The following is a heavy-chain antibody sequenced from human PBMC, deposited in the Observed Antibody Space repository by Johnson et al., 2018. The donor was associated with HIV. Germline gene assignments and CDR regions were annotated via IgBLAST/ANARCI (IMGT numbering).Heavy chain of an antibody. V-gene: IGHV3-7*03. J-gene: IGHJ3*02. CDR2: IKQDGSEK. Sequence: EVQLVESGGGVVQPGMFVRLSCAASGFTFSSYWMSWVRQAPGKGLEWVANIKQDGSEKYYVDSVKGRFTISRDNAKNTLYLQMNSLRAEDTAVYYCTTDHGSPDAFDIWGQGTMVTVSS. D-gene: IGHD1-14*01. CDR3: TTDHGSPDAFDI. CDR1: GFTFSSYW.